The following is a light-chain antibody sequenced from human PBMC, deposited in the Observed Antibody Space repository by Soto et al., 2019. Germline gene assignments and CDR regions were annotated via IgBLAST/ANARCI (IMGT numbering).Light chain of an antibody. Sequence: QSVLTQPPSVSGAPGQRVTIPCTGSSSNIGSFYDVHWYQQLPGTVPKLLIYGDNNRPSGVPDRFSGSKSGTSASLAITGLKPEDEADYYFQSYDNSLSHVVFGGGTKLTVL. CDR3: QSYDNSLSHVV. V-gene: IGLV1-40*01. J-gene: IGLJ2*01. CDR1: SSNIGSFYD. CDR2: GDN.